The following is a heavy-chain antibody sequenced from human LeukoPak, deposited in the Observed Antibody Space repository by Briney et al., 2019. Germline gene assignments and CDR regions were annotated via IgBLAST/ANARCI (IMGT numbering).Heavy chain of an antibody. Sequence: PSETLSLTCTVSGGSISSGSYYWSWIRQPAGKGLEWIGRIYTSGSTNYNPSLKSRVTISLDTSMNQFSLRLSSVTAADTAAYYCARGRALFDWGQGTLVTVSS. D-gene: IGHD2-21*01. CDR3: ARGRALFD. CDR1: GGSISSGSYY. CDR2: IYTSGST. J-gene: IGHJ4*02. V-gene: IGHV4-61*02.